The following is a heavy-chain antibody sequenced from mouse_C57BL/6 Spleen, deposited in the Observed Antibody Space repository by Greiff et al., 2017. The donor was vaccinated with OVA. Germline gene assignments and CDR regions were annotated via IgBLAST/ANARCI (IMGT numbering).Heavy chain of an antibody. CDR1: GFSLTSYG. D-gene: IGHD1-1*01. CDR2: IWSGGST. V-gene: IGHV2-2*01. Sequence: VMVVESGPGLVQPSQSLSITCTVSGFSLTSYGVHWVRQSPGKGLEWLGVIWSGGSTDYNAAFISILSISKDNSKSQVFFKMNSLQADDTAIYYCARNNYGSSHYYAMDYWGQGTSVTVSS. J-gene: IGHJ4*01. CDR3: ARNNYGSSHYYAMDY.